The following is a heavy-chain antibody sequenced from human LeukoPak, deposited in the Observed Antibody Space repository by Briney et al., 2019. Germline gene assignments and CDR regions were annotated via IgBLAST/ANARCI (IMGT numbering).Heavy chain of an antibody. V-gene: IGHV4-4*07. D-gene: IGHD1-26*01. J-gene: IGHJ6*03. Sequence: SETLSLTCTVSGGSISSYYWSWIRQPAGKGLEWIGRIYTSGSTNYNPSLKSRVTMSIETSKNQFSLKLTSVTAADTAVYYCARAVGGPAGATHFYYYSMDVWGKGTTVTVSS. CDR3: ARAVGGPAGATHFYYYSMDV. CDR2: IYTSGST. CDR1: GGSISSYY.